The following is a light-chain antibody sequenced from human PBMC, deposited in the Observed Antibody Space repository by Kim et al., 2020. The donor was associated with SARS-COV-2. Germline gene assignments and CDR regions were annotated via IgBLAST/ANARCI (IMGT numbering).Light chain of an antibody. CDR1: QSVSSSY. CDR2: GAS. CDR3: KQYGSTPGYT. V-gene: IGKV3-20*01. Sequence: EIVLTQSPGTLSLSPGERATLSCRASQSVSSSYLAWYQQKPGQAPRLLIYGASSRATGIPDRFSGSGSGTDFTLTISRLEPENFAVYYCKQYGSTPGYTFGQDNKLDI. J-gene: IGKJ2*01.